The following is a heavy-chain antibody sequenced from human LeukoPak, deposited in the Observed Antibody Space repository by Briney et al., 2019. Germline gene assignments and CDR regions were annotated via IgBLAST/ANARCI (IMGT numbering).Heavy chain of an antibody. CDR1: GGSISSSSHY. Sequence: SETLSLTCTVSGGSISSSSHYWGWIRQPPGKGLERIGSIYYSGSTYYNPSLKSRVTISVDTSKNQFSLKLSSVTAADTAVYYCARQWGPPSRWFDPWGQGTLVTVSS. CDR3: ARQWGPPSRWFDP. J-gene: IGHJ5*02. CDR2: IYYSGST. V-gene: IGHV4-39*01. D-gene: IGHD3-16*01.